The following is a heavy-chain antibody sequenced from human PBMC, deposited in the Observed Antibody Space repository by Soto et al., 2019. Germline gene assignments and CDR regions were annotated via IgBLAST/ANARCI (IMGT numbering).Heavy chain of an antibody. CDR1: GFTFDYYW. D-gene: IGHD1-26*01. CDR2: VHSGGTTT. CDR3: ARDGPSKWELLLSWQDYYYYGMDV. Sequence: GGPLRLSCAASGFTFDYYWMHWVRQAPGKGLVWVSRVHSGGTTTTYADSVKGRFTISRDNARNTVSLQMNSLRAEDTAVYYCARDGPSKWELLLSWQDYYYYGMDVWGQGTTVTAP. V-gene: IGHV3-74*01. J-gene: IGHJ6*02.